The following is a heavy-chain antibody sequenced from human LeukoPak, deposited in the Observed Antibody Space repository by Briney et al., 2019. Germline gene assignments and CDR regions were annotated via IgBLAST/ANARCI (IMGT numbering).Heavy chain of an antibody. CDR2: ISGSGGST. Sequence: GGSLRLSCAASGFTFSSYAMSWVRQAPGKGLEWVSTISGSGGSTYYADSVNGRFTISRDNSKNTLYLQMNSLRTKDTAVYYCAKDTELKYYYDSSGYIDYWGQGTLVTVSS. V-gene: IGHV3-23*01. D-gene: IGHD3-22*01. CDR3: AKDTELKYYYDSSGYIDY. CDR1: GFTFSSYA. J-gene: IGHJ4*02.